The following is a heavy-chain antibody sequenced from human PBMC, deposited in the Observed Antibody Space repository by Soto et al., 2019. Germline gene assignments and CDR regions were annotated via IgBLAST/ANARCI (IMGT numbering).Heavy chain of an antibody. CDR1: EFTFGDYA. CDR2: IRSKAYGGTT. Sequence: GGSLRLSCTASEFTFGDYAMSWFRQAPGKGRKWVGFIRSKAYGGTTEYAASVKGRFTISRDDSKSIAYLRMDSLKTEDTAVYYCTREEVVPAAYDYYYYMDVWGKGTTVTVSS. CDR3: TREEVVPAAYDYYYYMDV. V-gene: IGHV3-49*03. J-gene: IGHJ6*03. D-gene: IGHD2-2*01.